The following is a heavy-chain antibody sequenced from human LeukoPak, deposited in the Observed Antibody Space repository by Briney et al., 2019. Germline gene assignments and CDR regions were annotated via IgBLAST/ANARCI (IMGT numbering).Heavy chain of an antibody. J-gene: IGHJ4*02. CDR1: GYTFTSYG. CDR2: ISIYSGDT. Sequence: ASVKVSCKASGYTFTSYGITWVRQAPGQGLEWMGWISIYSGDTNYAQNLQDRVTLTRDTSTTTAYMELRSLRSDDTAVYYCARSQWLDSFDYWGQGTLVTVSS. V-gene: IGHV1-18*01. D-gene: IGHD6-19*01. CDR3: ARSQWLDSFDY.